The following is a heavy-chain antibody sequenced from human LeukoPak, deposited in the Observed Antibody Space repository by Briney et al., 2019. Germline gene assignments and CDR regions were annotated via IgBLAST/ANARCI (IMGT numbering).Heavy chain of an antibody. Sequence: ASVKVSCKASRGTFSSYGISWVRQAPGQGLEWMGGIIPIFGTANYAQKFQGRVTITADQSTSTAYMELSSLRSEDTAVYYCARSTVGGITLAYWGQGTLVTVSS. CDR2: IIPIFGTA. CDR1: RGTFSSYG. CDR3: ARSTVGGITLAY. V-gene: IGHV1-69*13. D-gene: IGHD1-26*01. J-gene: IGHJ4*02.